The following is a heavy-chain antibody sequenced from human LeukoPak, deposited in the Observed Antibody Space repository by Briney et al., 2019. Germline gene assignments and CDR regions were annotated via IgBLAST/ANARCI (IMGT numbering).Heavy chain of an antibody. Sequence: QAGGSLRLSCAASGFTISANFMSWVRQAPGKGLEWVLVMYSVGSTFYADSVKGRFTISRDGYKNTLDLQMDSLRVDDTAVYYCARDLSGYSFGFGGDLWGQGTLVTVSS. V-gene: IGHV3-66*01. D-gene: IGHD6-13*01. CDR3: ARDLSGYSFGFGGDL. CDR1: GFTISANF. CDR2: MYSVGST. J-gene: IGHJ4*02.